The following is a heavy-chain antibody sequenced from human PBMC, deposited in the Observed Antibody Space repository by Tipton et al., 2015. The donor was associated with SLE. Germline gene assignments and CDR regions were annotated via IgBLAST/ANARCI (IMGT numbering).Heavy chain of an antibody. CDR3: ARRIPSWYSGSFFDY. CDR1: GGSISNSTSY. D-gene: IGHD1-26*01. CDR2: IYYSGST. Sequence: TLSLTCTVSGGSISNSTSYWGWIRQPPGKGLECIGTIYYSGSTYYSPSLKSRVTISVDTSKNQFSLKLSSVTAADTAVYYCARRIPSWYSGSFFDYRGQGTLVTVSS. V-gene: IGHV4-39*01. J-gene: IGHJ4*02.